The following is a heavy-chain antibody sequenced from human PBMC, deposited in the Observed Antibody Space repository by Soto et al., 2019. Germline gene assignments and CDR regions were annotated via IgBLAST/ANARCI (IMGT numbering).Heavy chain of an antibody. V-gene: IGHV3-15*07. CDR1: GFSLTNAW. D-gene: IGHD6-19*01. CDR3: ATHWGAYRSGWH. J-gene: IGHJ4*02. Sequence: EVQLVESGGGLVEPGGSLRLSCAASGFSLTNAWMNWVRQAPGKGLEWVGRIKSNSDKGTSEYAAPVKGRFTISRDDSRNILYLEMDSMKPEDTGIYYCATHWGAYRSGWHWGKGTLVTVSS. CDR2: IKSNSDKGTS.